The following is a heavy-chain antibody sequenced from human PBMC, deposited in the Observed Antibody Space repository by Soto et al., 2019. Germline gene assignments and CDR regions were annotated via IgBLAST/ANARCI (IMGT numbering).Heavy chain of an antibody. CDR3: AKGSPYGGSSYYFDY. Sequence: EVQLLESGGGLVQPGGSLRLSCAASGFTFSSYAMSWVRQAPGKGLEWVSAISGSGGSTYYADSVKGRFTISRDNSKNTLCLQVNRLRAAATVVYYCAKGSPYGGSSYYFDYWGQGTLVTVSS. CDR2: ISGSGGST. CDR1: GFTFSSYA. V-gene: IGHV3-23*01. D-gene: IGHD6-6*01. J-gene: IGHJ4*02.